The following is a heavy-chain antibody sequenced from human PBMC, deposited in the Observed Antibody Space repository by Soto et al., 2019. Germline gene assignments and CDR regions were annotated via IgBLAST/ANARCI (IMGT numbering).Heavy chain of an antibody. V-gene: IGHV4-39*01. J-gene: IGHJ4*02. D-gene: IGHD1-1*01. CDR3: ATVPIVGTTPYDFDY. Sequence: QLQLQESGPGLVKPSETLSLTCSVSGGSFDSTSHYWAWVRQPPGKGLEWIAYIYYSGSTYYNPSLKSRVTISEDTSRNQLSLRLSSVTAADTAVYYCATVPIVGTTPYDFDYWGQGTLVTVSS. CDR1: GGSFDSTSHY. CDR2: IYYSGST.